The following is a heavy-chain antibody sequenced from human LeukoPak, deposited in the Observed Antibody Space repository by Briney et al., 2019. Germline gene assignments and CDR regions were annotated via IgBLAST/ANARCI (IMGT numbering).Heavy chain of an antibody. D-gene: IGHD2-15*01. Sequence: GAPRVSSAASGFSFSSYEMNGGRQAPGEGGGWGLYIISSGSIIYYADSVKGRFTTSRDNAKNSLYLQMNSLRDEETAVYYCEASRGVVAATAPKNTGEHYYYCGMDVWGQGTTVTVSS. CDR3: EASRGVVAATAPKNTGEHYYYCGMDV. CDR2: IISSGSII. J-gene: IGHJ6*02. V-gene: IGHV3-48*03. CDR1: GFSFSSYE.